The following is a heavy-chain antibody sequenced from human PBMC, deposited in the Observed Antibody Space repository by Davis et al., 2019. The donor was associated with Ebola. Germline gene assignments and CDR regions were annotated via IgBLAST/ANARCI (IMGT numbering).Heavy chain of an antibody. Sequence: GGSLRLSCAASGFTFSGSAMHWVRQASGKGLEWVGRIRSKANSYATAYAASVKGRFTISRDDSKNTAYLQMNSLKTEDTAVYYCTRPLYYDSSGMDVWGQGTTVTVSS. J-gene: IGHJ6*02. CDR2: IRSKANSYAT. CDR1: GFTFSGSA. V-gene: IGHV3-73*01. D-gene: IGHD3-3*01. CDR3: TRPLYYDSSGMDV.